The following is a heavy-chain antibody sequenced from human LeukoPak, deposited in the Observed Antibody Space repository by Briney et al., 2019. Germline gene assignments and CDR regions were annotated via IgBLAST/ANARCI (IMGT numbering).Heavy chain of an antibody. CDR2: IKEDGSEK. CDR1: GFTFSDYY. V-gene: IGHV3-7*03. Sequence: AGGSLRLSCAASGFTFSDYYMSWIRQAPGKGLEWVANIKEDGSEKYYVDSVKGRFTISRDNAKNSLYLQMNSLRAEDTAVYYCARRYFDLWGQGTLVTVSS. D-gene: IGHD3-9*01. J-gene: IGHJ4*02. CDR3: ARRYFDL.